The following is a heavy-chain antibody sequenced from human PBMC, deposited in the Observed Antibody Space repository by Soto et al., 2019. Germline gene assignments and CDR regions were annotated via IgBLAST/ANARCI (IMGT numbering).Heavy chain of an antibody. J-gene: IGHJ4*02. CDR1: GFIFRDAW. V-gene: IGHV3-15*07. CDR3: VTDDS. Sequence: AGSLGLSCAASGFIFRDAWVNWVRKVPGKGLEWVGRIKSKINGGTADYAAPVQGRFAVSRGDSKNMVFLQMNSLKAEDTAVYYCVTDDSWGQGTLVTVSS. CDR2: IKSKINGGTA.